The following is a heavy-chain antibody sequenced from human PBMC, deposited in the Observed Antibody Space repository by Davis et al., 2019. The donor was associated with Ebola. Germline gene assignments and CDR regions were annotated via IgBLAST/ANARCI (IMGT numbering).Heavy chain of an antibody. CDR3: ARASRGYTYGYFDL. D-gene: IGHD5-18*01. J-gene: IGHJ4*02. CDR2: IYYSGST. V-gene: IGHV4-59*01. CDR1: GGSISSYY. Sequence: SETLSLTCTVSGGSISSYYWSWIRQPPGKGLEWIGYIYYSGSTSYNPSLKSRVTISVGTSKTQFSLKLTSVTPADTAVYYCARASRGYTYGYFDLWGQGTLVTVSS.